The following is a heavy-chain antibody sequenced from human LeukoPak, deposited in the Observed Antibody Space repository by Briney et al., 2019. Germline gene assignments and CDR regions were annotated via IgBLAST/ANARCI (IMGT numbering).Heavy chain of an antibody. J-gene: IGHJ4*02. CDR1: GFTFSSYW. D-gene: IGHD2-2*01. V-gene: IGHV3-7*05. CDR2: IKQDGSEK. Sequence: GGSLRLSCAASGFTFSSYWMSWVRQAPGKGLEWVANIKQDGSEKYYVDSVKGRFTISRDNAKNSLYLQMNSLRAEDTAVYYCARDQRYCSSSSCPWEPFDYWGQGTLVTVSP. CDR3: ARDQRYCSSSSCPWEPFDY.